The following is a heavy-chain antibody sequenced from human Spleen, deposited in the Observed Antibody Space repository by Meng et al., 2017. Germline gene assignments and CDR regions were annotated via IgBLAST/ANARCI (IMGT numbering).Heavy chain of an antibody. Sequence: ASVKVSCKTSGYNFIEYWVYWVRQAPGQGLEWIGLIKPNGGDTNYAQKFLGRVTVTRDMSTTTVYMELSSLRSEDTAVYYCAKHPQLWLPDAFDIWGQGTMVTVSS. CDR3: AKHPQLWLPDAFDI. V-gene: IGHV1-2*02. CDR1: GYNFIEYW. J-gene: IGHJ3*02. D-gene: IGHD5-18*01. CDR2: IKPNGGDT.